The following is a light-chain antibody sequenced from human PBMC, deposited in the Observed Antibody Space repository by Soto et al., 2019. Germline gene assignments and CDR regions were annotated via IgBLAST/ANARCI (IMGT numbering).Light chain of an antibody. J-gene: IGLJ1*01. CDR3: SSYTSSTTLPSV. Sequence: QAVVTQPASVSGSPGQSITISCTGSSSDVGGYNFVSWYQHHPGKAPKLMIYEVSNRPSGVSNRFSGSKSGNTASLIISGLQAEDEADYYCSSYTSSTTLPSVFGTGTKVTVL. CDR1: SSDVGGYNF. CDR2: EVS. V-gene: IGLV2-14*01.